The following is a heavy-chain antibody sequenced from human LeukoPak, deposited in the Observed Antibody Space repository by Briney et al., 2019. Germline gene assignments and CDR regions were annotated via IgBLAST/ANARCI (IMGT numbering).Heavy chain of an antibody. Sequence: SETLSLTCTVSGDSINSYFWNWIRQPPGKGLEWIGYIYYSGSTNYNPSLKSRVTISVDTSKNQFSLKLSSVTAADTAVYYCARSRPYLYDYVWGSYRYTLDYWGQGTLVTVSS. CDR3: ARSRPYLYDYVWGSYRYTLDY. V-gene: IGHV4-59*12. CDR1: GDSINSYF. J-gene: IGHJ4*02. CDR2: IYYSGST. D-gene: IGHD3-16*02.